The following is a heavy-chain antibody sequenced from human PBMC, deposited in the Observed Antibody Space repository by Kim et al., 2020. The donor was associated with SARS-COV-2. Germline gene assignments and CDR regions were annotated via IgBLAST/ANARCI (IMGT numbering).Heavy chain of an antibody. D-gene: IGHD3-10*01. CDR1: GFNFSDYY. CDR3: ARDRVMSNSGSYYIH. J-gene: IGHJ4*02. CDR2: ITSSGTAI. V-gene: IGHV3-11*01. Sequence: GGSLRLSCAASGFNFSDYYMSWIRQAPGKGLKWVSYITSSGTAIYYADSVMGRFTISRDNAKNSLYLQTNSLRAEDTAVYYCARDRVMSNSGSYYIHWGQGTLVTVSS.